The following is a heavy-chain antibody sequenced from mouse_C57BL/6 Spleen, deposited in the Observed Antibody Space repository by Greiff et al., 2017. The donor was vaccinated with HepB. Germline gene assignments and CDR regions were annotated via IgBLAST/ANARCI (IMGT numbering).Heavy chain of an antibody. J-gene: IGHJ4*01. CDR1: GYAFSSSW. CDR3: AMAGYYPAGAMDY. Sequence: VQLQQSGPELVKPGASVKISCKASGYAFSSSWMNWVKQRPGKGLEWIGRIYPGDGDTNYNGKFKGKATLTADKSSSAAYMQLSSLTSDDSAVYFCAMAGYYPAGAMDYWGQGTSVTVSS. V-gene: IGHV1-82*01. D-gene: IGHD1-1*01. CDR2: IYPGDGDT.